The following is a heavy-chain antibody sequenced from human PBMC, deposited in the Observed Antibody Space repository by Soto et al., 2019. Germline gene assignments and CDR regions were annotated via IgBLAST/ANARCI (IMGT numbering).Heavy chain of an antibody. CDR3: ARENGGNTYYYYGMDV. J-gene: IGHJ6*02. V-gene: IGHV1-69*13. CDR1: GGTFSSYA. CDR2: IIPIFGTA. Sequence: SVKVSCKASGGTFSSYAISWVRQAPGQGLEWMGGIIPIFGTANCAQKFQGRVTITADESTSTAYMELSSLRSEDTAVYYCARENGGNTYYYYGMDVWGQGTTVTVS. D-gene: IGHD2-15*01.